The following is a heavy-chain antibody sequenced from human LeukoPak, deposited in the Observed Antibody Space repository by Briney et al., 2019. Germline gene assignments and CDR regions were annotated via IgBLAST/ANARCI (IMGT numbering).Heavy chain of an antibody. Sequence: GGSLRLSCAASGFTLSSYAMSWVRQAPGKGLEWVSAISGSGGSTYYADSVKGRFTISRDNSKNTLYLQMNSLRAEDTAVYYCAKDPLWSPSKDYDYVWGSYRYDPYWGQGTLVTVSS. CDR1: GFTLSSYA. J-gene: IGHJ4*02. V-gene: IGHV3-23*01. D-gene: IGHD3-16*02. CDR3: AKDPLWSPSKDYDYVWGSYRYDPY. CDR2: ISGSGGST.